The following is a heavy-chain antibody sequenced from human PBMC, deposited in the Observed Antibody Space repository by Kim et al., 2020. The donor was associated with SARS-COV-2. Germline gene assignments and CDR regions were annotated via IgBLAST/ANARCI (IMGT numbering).Heavy chain of an antibody. V-gene: IGHV4-39*01. CDR1: GGSISSSSYY. CDR3: ARLLTTLTTPFDP. Sequence: SETLSLTCTVSGGSISSSSYYWAWIRQPPGKGLEWIGSIYYSGSTYYNPSLKSRLTITIDTSKSQFSLKLGSVTAADTAVYYCARLLTTLTTPFDPWGQG. D-gene: IGHD4-17*01. CDR2: IYYSGST. J-gene: IGHJ5*02.